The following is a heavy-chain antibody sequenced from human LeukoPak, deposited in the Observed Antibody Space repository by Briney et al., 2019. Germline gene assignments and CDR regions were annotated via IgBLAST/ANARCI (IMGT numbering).Heavy chain of an antibody. J-gene: IGHJ2*01. CDR2: ISYDGSNK. V-gene: IGHV3-30*18. D-gene: IGHD4-17*01. CDR3: AKVAYGDSQFRRYFDL. CDR1: GFTFSSYG. Sequence: PGGSLRLSCAASGFTFSSYGMHWVRQAPGKGLEWVAVISYDGSNKYYADSVKGRFTISRNNSKNTLYLQMNSLRAEDTAVYYCAKVAYGDSQFRRYFDLWGRGTLVTVSS.